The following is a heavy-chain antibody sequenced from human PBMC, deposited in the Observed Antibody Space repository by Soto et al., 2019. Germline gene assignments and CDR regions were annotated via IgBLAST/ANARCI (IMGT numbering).Heavy chain of an antibody. Sequence: SETLSLTCTVSGGSISSGSYYWSWIRQHPGKGLEWIGYIYYSGSTYYNPSLKSRVTISVDTSKNQFSLKLGSVTAADTAVYYCARVDLAMVPFDYWGQGTLVTVSS. J-gene: IGHJ4*02. CDR1: GGSISSGSYY. CDR3: ARVDLAMVPFDY. V-gene: IGHV4-31*03. D-gene: IGHD5-18*01. CDR2: IYYSGST.